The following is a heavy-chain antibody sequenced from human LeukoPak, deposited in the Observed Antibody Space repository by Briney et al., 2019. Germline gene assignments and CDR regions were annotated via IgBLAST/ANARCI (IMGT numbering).Heavy chain of an antibody. CDR3: ASGLLRGGYNFPACDY. CDR2: IIPIFGTA. D-gene: IGHD5-24*01. J-gene: IGHJ4*02. V-gene: IGHV1-69*05. CDR1: GYTFTSYY. Sequence: ASVKVSCKASGYTFTSYYMHWVRQAPGQGLEWMGGIIPIFGTANYAQKFQGRVTITTDESTSTAYMELSSLRSEDTAVYYCASGLLRGGYNFPACDYWGQGTLVTVSS.